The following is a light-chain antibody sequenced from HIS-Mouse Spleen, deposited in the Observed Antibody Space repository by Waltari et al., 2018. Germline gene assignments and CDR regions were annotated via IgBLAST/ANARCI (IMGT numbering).Light chain of an antibody. J-gene: IGLJ2*01. Sequence: QSALTQPPSASGSPGPSVTISCTGTSSDVGGYHYVSWYQQHPGKTPKLMIYEVSKRPSGVPDRFSGSKSGNTASLTVSGLQAEDEADYYCSSYAGSNIVVFGGGTKLTVL. CDR2: EVS. V-gene: IGLV2-8*01. CDR1: SSDVGGYHY. CDR3: SSYAGSNIVV.